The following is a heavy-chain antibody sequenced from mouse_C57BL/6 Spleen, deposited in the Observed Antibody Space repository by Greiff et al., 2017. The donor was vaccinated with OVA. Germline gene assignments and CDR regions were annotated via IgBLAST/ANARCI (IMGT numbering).Heavy chain of an antibody. CDR2: IRSKSNNYAT. J-gene: IGHJ4*01. V-gene: IGHV10-1*01. Sequence: EVNVVESGGGLVQPKGSLKLSCAASGFSFNTYAMNWVRQAPGKGLEWVARIRSKSNNYATYYADSVKDRFTISRDDSESMLYLQMNNLNTEDTAMYYGVRQGLLEYYAMDYWGQGTSVTVSS. CDR3: VRQGLLEYYAMDY. CDR1: GFSFNTYA.